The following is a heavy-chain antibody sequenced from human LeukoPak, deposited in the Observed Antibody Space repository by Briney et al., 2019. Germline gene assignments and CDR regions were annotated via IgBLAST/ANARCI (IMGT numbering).Heavy chain of an antibody. CDR3: AGTTVVNSVEVY. CDR2: ISSSSYI. Sequence: GGSLRLSCAASGFTFSSYSMNWVRQAPGKGLEWVSSISSSSYIYYADSVKGRFTISRDNAKNSLYLQMNSLRAEDTAVYYCAGTTVVNSVEVYWGQGTLVTVSS. V-gene: IGHV3-21*01. J-gene: IGHJ4*02. D-gene: IGHD4-23*01. CDR1: GFTFSSYS.